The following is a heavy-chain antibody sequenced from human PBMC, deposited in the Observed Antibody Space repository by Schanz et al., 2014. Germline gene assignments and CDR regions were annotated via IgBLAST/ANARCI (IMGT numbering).Heavy chain of an antibody. Sequence: VQLVESGGGLVKPGGSLRLSCAASGFIFNDYYMNWVRQAPGKGLEWVSVIYSGGSTYYTDSVKGRFTISRDSSKNTLYLQMNSLRDEDTAMYYCAKRCSSTSCSHGAFDMWGQGTMVTVSS. J-gene: IGHJ3*02. CDR1: GFIFNDYY. CDR3: AKRCSSTSCSHGAFDM. D-gene: IGHD2-2*01. V-gene: IGHV3-66*01. CDR2: IYSGGST.